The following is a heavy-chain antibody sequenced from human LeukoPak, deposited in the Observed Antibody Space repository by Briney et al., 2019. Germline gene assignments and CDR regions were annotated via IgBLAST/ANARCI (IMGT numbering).Heavy chain of an antibody. V-gene: IGHV3-72*01. Sequence: GGSLRLSCAASGFTLSDHYMDWVRQAPGKGLEWVGRTRNKANSYTTEYAASVKGRFTISRDHSKNSLYLQMNSLKTEDTAVYYCTRDPGNCSGSTCYEDYLDCWGQGTLVTVSS. D-gene: IGHD2-15*01. CDR2: TRNKANSYTT. J-gene: IGHJ4*02. CDR1: GFTLSDHY. CDR3: TRDPGNCSGSTCYEDYLDC.